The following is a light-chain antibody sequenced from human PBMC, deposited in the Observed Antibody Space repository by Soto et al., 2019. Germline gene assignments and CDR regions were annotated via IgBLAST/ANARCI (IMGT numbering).Light chain of an antibody. CDR1: LSINTY. Sequence: DIQMTQSPLSLSASVGDRVAITCRSSLSINTYLNWIQQKPGKAPKVLIYGASSLQNGVPARFSGSGYGTVFTLTISSLQPEDSATYYCQQTFTTPHTFGRGIHLEIK. CDR2: GAS. J-gene: IGKJ2*01. V-gene: IGKV1-39*01. CDR3: QQTFTTPHT.